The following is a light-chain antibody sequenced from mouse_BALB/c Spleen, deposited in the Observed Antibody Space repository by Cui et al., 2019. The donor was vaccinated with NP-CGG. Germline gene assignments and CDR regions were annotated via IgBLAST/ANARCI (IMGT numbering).Light chain of an antibody. V-gene: IGLV1*01. J-gene: IGLJ1*01. CDR3: ALWYSNHWV. CDR1: TGAVTTSNY. Sequence: QAVVTQESALTTSPGETVTLTCRSSTGAVTTSNYANWVQEKPDHLFTGLIGCTNNRAPGVPARFSGSLIGDRAALTITGAQTEDEAIYFCALWYSNHWVFGGGTKLTV. CDR2: CTN.